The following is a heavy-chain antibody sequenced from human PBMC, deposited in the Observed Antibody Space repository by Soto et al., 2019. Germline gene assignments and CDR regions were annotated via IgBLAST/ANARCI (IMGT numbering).Heavy chain of an antibody. D-gene: IGHD5-12*01. J-gene: IGHJ4*02. CDR2: INHSGST. Sequence: SETLSLTCAVYGGSFSGYYWSWIRQPPGKGLEWIGEINHSGSTNYNPSLKSRVTISVDTSKNQFSLKLSSVTAADTAVYYCARGDEWLRSRSNYYFDYWGQGTLVTVSS. CDR1: GGSFSGYY. V-gene: IGHV4-34*09. CDR3: ARGDEWLRSRSNYYFDY.